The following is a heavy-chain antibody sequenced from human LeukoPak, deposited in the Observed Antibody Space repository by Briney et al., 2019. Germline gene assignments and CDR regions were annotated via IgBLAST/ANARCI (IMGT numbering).Heavy chain of an antibody. J-gene: IGHJ3*02. CDR3: ARGLVFYDILTGYRKDAFDI. CDR2: INHSRST. CDR1: GGSFSGYY. V-gene: IGHV4-34*01. Sequence: PSETLSLTCAVYGGSFSGYYWSWIRQPPGKGLEWIGEINHSRSTNYNPSLKSRVTISVDTSKNQFSLKLSSVTAADTAVYYCARGLVFYDILTGYRKDAFDIWGQGTMVTVSS. D-gene: IGHD3-9*01.